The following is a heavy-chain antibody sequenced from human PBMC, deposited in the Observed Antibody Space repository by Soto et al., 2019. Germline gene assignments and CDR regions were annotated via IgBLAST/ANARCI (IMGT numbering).Heavy chain of an antibody. Sequence: PSETLSLTCTVSGGSISSYYWSWIRQPPGKGLEWIGYIYYSGSTSYNPSLKSRVTISVDTTKNQFSLRLSSVTAADTAVYYCARQSRDCSGSNCKTWFDPWGQGTLVTVSS. V-gene: IGHV4-59*08. CDR2: IYYSGST. D-gene: IGHD2-15*01. J-gene: IGHJ5*02. CDR1: GGSISSYY. CDR3: ARQSRDCSGSNCKTWFDP.